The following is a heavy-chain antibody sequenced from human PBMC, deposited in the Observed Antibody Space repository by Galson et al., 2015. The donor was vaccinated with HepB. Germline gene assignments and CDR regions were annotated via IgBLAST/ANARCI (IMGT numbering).Heavy chain of an antibody. Sequence: QSGAEVKKPGESLKISCKGSGYSFTSYWIGWVRQMPGKGLEWMGRIDPSDSYTNYSPSFQGHVTISADKSISTAYLQWSSLKASDTAMYYCARQGGYCSGGSCYSGWFDPWGQGTLVTVSS. CDR1: GYSFTSYW. J-gene: IGHJ5*02. CDR3: ARQGGYCSGGSCYSGWFDP. V-gene: IGHV5-10-1*01. D-gene: IGHD2-15*01. CDR2: IDPSDSYT.